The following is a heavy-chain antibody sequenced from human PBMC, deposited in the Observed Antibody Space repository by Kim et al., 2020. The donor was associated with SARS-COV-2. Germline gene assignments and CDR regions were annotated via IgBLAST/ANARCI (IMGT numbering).Heavy chain of an antibody. V-gene: IGHV3-33*06. CDR1: GFTFSSYG. J-gene: IGHJ3*02. Sequence: GGSLRLSCAASGFTFSSYGMHWVRQAPGKGLEWVAVIWYDGSNKYYADSVKGRFTISRDNSKNTLYLQMNSLRAEDTAVYYCAKFGGDSSPDAFDIWGQGTMVAVSS. D-gene: IGHD2-21*02. CDR3: AKFGGDSSPDAFDI. CDR2: IWYDGSNK.